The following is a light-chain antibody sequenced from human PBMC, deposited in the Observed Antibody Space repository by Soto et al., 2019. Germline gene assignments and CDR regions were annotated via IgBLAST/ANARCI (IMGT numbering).Light chain of an antibody. Sequence: EIVLTQSPGTLSLSLGERATLSCRASQSVTSSYLVWYQQKLGQAPRLLMYGASSRAAGTPDRFSGSESGTDFTLTISRLEPEDSAVYFCQQYATSPWTFGQGTKVEIK. CDR1: QSVTSSY. CDR3: QQYATSPWT. CDR2: GAS. V-gene: IGKV3-20*01. J-gene: IGKJ1*01.